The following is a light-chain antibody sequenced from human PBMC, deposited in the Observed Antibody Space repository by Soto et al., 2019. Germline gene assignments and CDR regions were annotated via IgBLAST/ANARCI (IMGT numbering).Light chain of an antibody. J-gene: IGKJ4*01. CDR1: QSVSSNY. Sequence: NVLTQSPGTLSLSPGERATLSCRASQSVSSNYLAWYQQKPGQAPRLLIYGASSRATGIPDRFSGSGSGTDFTLTISRLEPEDFAVYYCQQYGSSPRVTFGGGTKVEIK. V-gene: IGKV3-20*01. CDR3: QQYGSSPRVT. CDR2: GAS.